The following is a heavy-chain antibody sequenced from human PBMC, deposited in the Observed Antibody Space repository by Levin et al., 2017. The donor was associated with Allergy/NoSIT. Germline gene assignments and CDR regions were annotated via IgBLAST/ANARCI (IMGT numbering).Heavy chain of an antibody. CDR2: IWYDGSNK. J-gene: IGHJ3*02. V-gene: IGHV3-33*01. CDR1: GFTFSSYG. CDR3: ARGPHGYYDFWSGYYRGDAFDI. Sequence: GESLKISCAASGFTFSSYGMHWVRQAPGKGLEWVAVIWYDGSNKYYADSVKGRFTISRDNSKNTLYLQMNSLRAEDTAVYYCARGPHGYYDFWSGYYRGDAFDIWGQGTMVTVSS. D-gene: IGHD3-3*01.